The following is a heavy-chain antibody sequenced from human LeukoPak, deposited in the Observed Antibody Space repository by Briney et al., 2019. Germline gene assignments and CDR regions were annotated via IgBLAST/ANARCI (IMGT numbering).Heavy chain of an antibody. D-gene: IGHD6-13*01. CDR3: AKDLGDASSWYLDS. V-gene: IGHV3-30*18. J-gene: IGHJ4*02. CDR2: TAHDESLK. CDR1: GFIFSNSG. Sequence: PGGSLRLSCTASGFIFSNSGMHWVRQAPGKGLEWVAVTAHDESLKFYADSVKGRFTISRDNWKNTLYLQMNSLTTEDTAVYSCAKDLGDASSWYLDSWGLGTLVTVSS.